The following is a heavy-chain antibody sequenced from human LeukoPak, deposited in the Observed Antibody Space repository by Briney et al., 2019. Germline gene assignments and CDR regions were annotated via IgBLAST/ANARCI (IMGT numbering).Heavy chain of an antibody. D-gene: IGHD1-26*01. CDR1: GDSVSSNSAA. Sequence: SQTLSLTCAISGDSVSSNSAAWNWIRQSPSRGLEWLGRTYYRSKWYNDYAVSMKSRVTINPDTSKNQFSLQLNSVTPEDTAVYYCARRGSSGSSLGDYFDYWGQGTLVTVSS. V-gene: IGHV6-1*01. CDR3: ARRGSSGSSLGDYFDY. J-gene: IGHJ4*02. CDR2: TYYRSKWYN.